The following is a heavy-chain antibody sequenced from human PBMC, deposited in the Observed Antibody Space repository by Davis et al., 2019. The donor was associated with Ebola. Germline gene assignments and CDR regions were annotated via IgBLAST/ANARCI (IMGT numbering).Heavy chain of an antibody. CDR1: GFTFSSNS. CDR3: ARVNYDSSGYYYSFDY. V-gene: IGHV3-21*04. D-gene: IGHD3-22*01. J-gene: IGHJ4*02. Sequence: PGGSLRLSCAASGFTFSSNSMNWVRQAPGKGLEWVSGIMGNGYSTYYADSVKGRFTVSRDNAKNSLYLQMNSLRAEDTALYHCARVNYDSSGYYYSFDYWGQGTLVTVSS. CDR2: IMGNGYST.